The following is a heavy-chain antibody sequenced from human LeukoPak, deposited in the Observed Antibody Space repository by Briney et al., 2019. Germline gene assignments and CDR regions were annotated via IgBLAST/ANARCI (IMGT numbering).Heavy chain of an antibody. CDR3: VKDNPLDY. D-gene: IGHD1-14*01. Sequence: GGSLRLSCGASGFTFSSYGMLWVRQSPGKGLEREAFIRYDGNIKFYADSMKGRFTISRDNSKNTLYLHINSLRPEDTALYYCVKDNPLDYWGQGTLVIVSS. CDR1: GFTFSSYG. CDR2: IRYDGNIK. V-gene: IGHV3-30*02. J-gene: IGHJ4*02.